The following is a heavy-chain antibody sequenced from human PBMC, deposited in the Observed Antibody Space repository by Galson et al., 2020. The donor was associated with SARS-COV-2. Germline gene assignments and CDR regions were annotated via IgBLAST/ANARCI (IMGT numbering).Heavy chain of an antibody. J-gene: IGHJ6*02. CDR3: ARDENGYSGMDV. Sequence: GESLKISCAASGFSVSKNYMIWVRQAPGKGLEWVSLIYIGGSTDYADSVKGRFTISRDNSKNTLYLQMNSLTAEDTAVYYCARDENGYSGMDVWGQGTTVTVS. CDR1: GFSVSKNY. V-gene: IGHV3-53*01. D-gene: IGHD2-21*01. CDR2: IYIGGST.